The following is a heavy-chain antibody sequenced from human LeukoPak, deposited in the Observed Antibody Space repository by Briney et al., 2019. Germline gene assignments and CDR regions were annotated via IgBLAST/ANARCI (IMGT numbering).Heavy chain of an antibody. J-gene: IGHJ4*02. D-gene: IGHD5-18*01. CDR1: GYTFTSYG. V-gene: IGHV1-8*03. Sequence: ASVKVSCKASGYTFTSYGISWVRQSPGQGLEWRGWMNPNSGNTGYAQKFQGRVTITRNTSISTAYMELSSLRSEGTAVYYCARVTPRTGYSYGYRYFDYWGQGTLVTVSS. CDR2: MNPNSGNT. CDR3: ARVTPRTGYSYGYRYFDY.